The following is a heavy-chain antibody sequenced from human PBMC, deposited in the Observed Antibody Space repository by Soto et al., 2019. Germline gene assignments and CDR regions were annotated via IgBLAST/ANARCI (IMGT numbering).Heavy chain of an antibody. D-gene: IGHD3-16*01. Sequence: ASVKFSFNASGYTFTGDYMHWVRQAPGQGLEWMGWINPNSGGTNYAQKFQGRVTMTRDTSISTAYMELSRLRSDDTAVYYCARGAATPNFDYWGQGTLVTVSS. CDR3: ARGAATPNFDY. CDR2: INPNSGGT. J-gene: IGHJ4*02. V-gene: IGHV1-2*02. CDR1: GYTFTGDY.